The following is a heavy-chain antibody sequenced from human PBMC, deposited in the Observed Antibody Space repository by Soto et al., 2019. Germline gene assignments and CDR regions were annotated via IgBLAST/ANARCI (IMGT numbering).Heavy chain of an antibody. V-gene: IGHV3-48*02. Sequence: VQLVESGGGSVQPGGSLRLSCAASGFTFSTFSMNWVRQAPGRGLEWISYISGGGRPISYADSVKGRFTISRDNANNSLYLQMDSLTDEDTAVYYCARDLGWAFDSWGQGTLVTVSS. J-gene: IGHJ4*02. CDR1: GFTFSTFS. CDR2: ISGGGRPI. CDR3: ARDLGWAFDS.